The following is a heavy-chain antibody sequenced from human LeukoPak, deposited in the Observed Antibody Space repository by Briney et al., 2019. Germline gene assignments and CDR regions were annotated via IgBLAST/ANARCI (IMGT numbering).Heavy chain of an antibody. Sequence: GASVKVSCKASGGTFSSYAISWVRQAPGQGLEWMGRIIPILGIANYAQKFQGRVTITADKSTSTAYMELSSLRSEDTAVYYCARAEGILTGYVPQEDYWGQGTLVTVSS. CDR1: GGTFSSYA. J-gene: IGHJ4*02. D-gene: IGHD3-9*01. CDR2: IIPILGIA. CDR3: ARAEGILTGYVPQEDY. V-gene: IGHV1-69*04.